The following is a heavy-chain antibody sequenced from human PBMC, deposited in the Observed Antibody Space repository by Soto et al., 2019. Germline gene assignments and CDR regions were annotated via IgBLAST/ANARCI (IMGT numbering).Heavy chain of an antibody. J-gene: IGHJ4*02. CDR3: ARDRDDYGSGNYYNRIDF. CDR2: IIPIFGTP. D-gene: IGHD3-10*01. Sequence: QVQLVQSGAEVKKPGSSVKVSCKASGGIFSTYAISWFRQAPGQGLEWMGGIIPIFGTPNYAQRLQGRVNITADESTSTAYMELSILRSEDTAVYYCARDRDDYGSGNYYNRIDFWGQGTLVTVSS. CDR1: GGIFSTYA. V-gene: IGHV1-69*01.